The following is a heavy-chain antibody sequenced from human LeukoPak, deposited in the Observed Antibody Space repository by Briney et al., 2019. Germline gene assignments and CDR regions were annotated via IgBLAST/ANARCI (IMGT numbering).Heavy chain of an antibody. CDR1: GDSVSSNSAA. Sequence: SQTLSLTCTISGDSVSSNSAAWDWIRQSPSRGLEWLGRTYYRSKWFYDYAVSVKSRITINPDTSKNQFSLLLNSVTPEDTAVYYCTRDSGLGNDAFDVWGQGTMVTVSS. CDR2: TYYRSKWFY. V-gene: IGHV6-1*01. D-gene: IGHD3-10*01. CDR3: TRDSGLGNDAFDV. J-gene: IGHJ3*01.